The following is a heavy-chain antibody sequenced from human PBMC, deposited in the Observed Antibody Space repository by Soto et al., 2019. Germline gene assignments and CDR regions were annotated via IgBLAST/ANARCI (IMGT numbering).Heavy chain of an antibody. CDR2: IYHSGST. CDR3: ARTRIPNGFGI. J-gene: IGHJ3*02. D-gene: IGHD3-10*01. V-gene: IGHV4-30-2*01. Sequence: PSETLSLTCAVSGGSISSGGYSWSWIRQPPGKGLDWIGYIYHSGSTYYNPSLKSRVTMSVDRSKNQFSLKLSSVTAADTGVYYCARTRIPNGFGIWGQGTMVTVSS. CDR1: GGSISSGGYS.